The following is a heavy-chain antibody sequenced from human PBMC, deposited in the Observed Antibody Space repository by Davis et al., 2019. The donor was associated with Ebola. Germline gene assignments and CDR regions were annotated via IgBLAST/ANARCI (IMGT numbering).Heavy chain of an antibody. D-gene: IGHD6-13*01. V-gene: IGHV1-69*10. J-gene: IGHJ6*03. CDR3: ARGRYSPGGYYYYMDV. Sequence: SVKVSCKASVGTFSSYAISWVRQAPGQGLEWMGGIIPILGIANYAQKFQGRVTITADKSTSTAYMELSSLRSEDTAVYYCARGRYSPGGYYYYMDVWGKGTTVTVSS. CDR1: VGTFSSYA. CDR2: IIPILGIA.